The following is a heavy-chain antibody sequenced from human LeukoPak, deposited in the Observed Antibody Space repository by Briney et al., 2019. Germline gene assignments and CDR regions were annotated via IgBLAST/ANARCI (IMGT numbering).Heavy chain of an antibody. J-gene: IGHJ4*02. D-gene: IGHD6-19*01. Sequence: SETLSLTCAVSGGSISSGGYSWSWIRQPPGKGLEWIGYIYHSGSTYYNPSLKSRVTISVDRSKNQFSLKLSSVTAADTAVYYCARSGIAVAGTFYFDYWGQGTLVTVSS. CDR3: ARSGIAVAGTFYFDY. V-gene: IGHV4-30-2*02. CDR1: GGSISSGGYS. CDR2: IYHSGST.